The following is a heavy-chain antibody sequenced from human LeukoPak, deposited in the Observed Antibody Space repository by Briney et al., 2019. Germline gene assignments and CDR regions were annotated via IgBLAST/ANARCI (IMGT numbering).Heavy chain of an antibody. V-gene: IGHV1-8*01. CDR3: ARGKARITLIQAIDC. CDR2: MNPDSGNT. CDR1: GYSFTDYD. D-gene: IGHD3-22*01. Sequence: ASVTVSCKASGYSFTDYDINWVRQATGQGLEWMGWMNPDSGNTGFALKFQGRVTMTRNTSINAAYMELSSLRFEDTAVYYCARGKARITLIQAIDCWGQGTLVTVSS. J-gene: IGHJ4*02.